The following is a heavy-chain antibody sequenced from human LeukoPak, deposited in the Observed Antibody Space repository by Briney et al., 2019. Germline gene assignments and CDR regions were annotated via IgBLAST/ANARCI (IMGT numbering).Heavy chain of an antibody. J-gene: IGHJ6*03. V-gene: IGHV4-59*01. CDR2: IYYSGST. CDR3: ARVKLTGKQPYYYYYMDV. D-gene: IGHD7-27*01. CDR1: GGSISSYY. Sequence: SETLSLTCTVSGGSISSYYWSWIRQPPGKGLEWIGYIYYSGSTNYNPSLKSRVTISVDTSKNQFSLKLSSVTAADTAVYYCARVKLTGKQPYYYYYMDVWGKGTTVTVSS.